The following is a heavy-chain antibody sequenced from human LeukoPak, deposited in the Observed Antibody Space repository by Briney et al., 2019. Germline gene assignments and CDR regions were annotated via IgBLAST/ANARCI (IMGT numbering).Heavy chain of an antibody. CDR3: ARVLIQYYDSSGYHWAFDI. V-gene: IGHV1-2*06. Sequence: ASVKVSCTASGYTFTGYYMHWVRQAPGQGLEWMGRINPNSGGTNYAQKFQGRVTMTRDTSISTAYMELSRLRSDDTAVYYCARVLIQYYDSSGYHWAFDIWGQGTMVTVSS. J-gene: IGHJ3*02. D-gene: IGHD3-22*01. CDR2: INPNSGGT. CDR1: GYTFTGYY.